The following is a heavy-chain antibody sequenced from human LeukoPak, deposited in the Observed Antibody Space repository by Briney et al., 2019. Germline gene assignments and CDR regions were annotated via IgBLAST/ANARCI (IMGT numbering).Heavy chain of an antibody. CDR1: GYTFTSYY. CDR2: INPSGGST. V-gene: IGHV1-46*01. J-gene: IGHJ4*02. Sequence: ASVKVSCKASGYTFTSYYMHWVRQAPGQGLEWMGTINPSGGSTSYAQKFQGRVTMTRDTSTSTVYMELSSLRSEDTAVYYCARESKVVPAAGYFDYWGQGTLVTVSS. CDR3: ARESKVVPAAGYFDY. D-gene: IGHD2-2*01.